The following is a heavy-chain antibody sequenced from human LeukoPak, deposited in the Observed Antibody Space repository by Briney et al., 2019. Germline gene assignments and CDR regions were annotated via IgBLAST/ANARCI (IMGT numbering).Heavy chain of an antibody. CDR2: IKRDGSEK. J-gene: IGHJ3*01. D-gene: IGHD1-1*01. V-gene: IGHV3-7*01. Sequence: PGRSLRLSCAASGSTFSRYWMSWVRQAPGKGLEWVATIKRDGSEKFYVDSVRGRFTISRDNVKNSVNVLMNILRDEATAVYYCVSVEAKYNKIRVDACDLWPQGTRVSVSS. CDR1: GSTFSRYW. CDR3: VSVEAKYNKIRVDACDL.